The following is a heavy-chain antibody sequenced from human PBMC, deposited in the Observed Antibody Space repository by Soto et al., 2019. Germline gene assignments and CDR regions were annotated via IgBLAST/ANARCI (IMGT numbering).Heavy chain of an antibody. CDR3: ARVGGRGYCSSTSCFLTE. CDR1: GYTFTSYG. Sequence: ASVKVSCKASGYTFTSYGISWVRQAPGQGLEWMGWISAYNGNTNYAQKLQGRVTMTTDTSTSTAYMELRSLRSDDTAVYCCARVGGRGYCSSTSCFLTEWGQGTLVTVSS. D-gene: IGHD2-2*01. J-gene: IGHJ4*02. V-gene: IGHV1-18*01. CDR2: ISAYNGNT.